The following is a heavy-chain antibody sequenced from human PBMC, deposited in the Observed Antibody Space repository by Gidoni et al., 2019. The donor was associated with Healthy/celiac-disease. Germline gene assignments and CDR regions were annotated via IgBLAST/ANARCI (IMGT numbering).Heavy chain of an antibody. CDR3: ARDGSCNDRDYYYGMDV. D-gene: IGHD2-15*01. V-gene: IGHV1-46*03. CDR1: GYTFTSYH. CDR2: INPSGGST. J-gene: IGHJ6*02. Sequence: QVQLGQSGAEVKKPGASVKVSCQASGYTFTSYHMHWVRQAPGQGLEWMGIINPSGGSTSYAQKFQGRVTMTRDTSTSTVYMELSSLRSEDTAVYYCARDGSCNDRDYYYGMDVWGQGTTVTVSS.